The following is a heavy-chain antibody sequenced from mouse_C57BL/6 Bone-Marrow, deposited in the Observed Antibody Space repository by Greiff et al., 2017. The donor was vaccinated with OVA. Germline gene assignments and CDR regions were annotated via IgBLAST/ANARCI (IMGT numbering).Heavy chain of an antibody. V-gene: IGHV1-81*01. CDR1: GYTFTSSG. J-gene: IGHJ3*01. CDR3: ARSRGSRWFAY. Sequence: VKLQESGAELARPGASVKLSCKASGYTFTSSGISWVKQRTGQGLEWIGEIYPRSGNTYYNEKFKGKATLTADKSSSTAYMELRSLTSEDSAVYFCARSRGSRWFAYWGQGTLVTVSA. D-gene: IGHD3-1*01. CDR2: IYPRSGNT.